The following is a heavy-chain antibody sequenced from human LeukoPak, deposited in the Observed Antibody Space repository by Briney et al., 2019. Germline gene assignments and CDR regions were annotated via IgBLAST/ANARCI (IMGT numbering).Heavy chain of an antibody. V-gene: IGHV4-38-2*02. CDR2: IYHSGST. D-gene: IGHD3-10*01. CDR1: GYSISSGYY. J-gene: IGHJ4*02. Sequence: SETLSLTCTVSGYSISSGYYWGWIRQPPGKGLEWIGSIYHSGSTYYNPSLKSRVTISVDTSKNQFSLKLSSVTAADTAVYYCAGTYGSGSSDYWGQGTLVTVSS. CDR3: AGTYGSGSSDY.